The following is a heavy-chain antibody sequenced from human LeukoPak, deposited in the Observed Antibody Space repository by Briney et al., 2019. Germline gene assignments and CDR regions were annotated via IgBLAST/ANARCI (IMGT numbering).Heavy chain of an antibody. J-gene: IGHJ5*02. D-gene: IGHD3-10*01. Sequence: VASVKVSCKASGGTFSSYAISWVRQAPGQGLEWMGGIIPIFGTANYAQKFQGRVTITADKSTSTAYMELSSLRSEDTAVYYCARARITMVRGVGGNWFDPWGQGTLVTVSS. CDR1: GGTFSSYA. CDR3: ARARITMVRGVGGNWFDP. V-gene: IGHV1-69*06. CDR2: IIPIFGTA.